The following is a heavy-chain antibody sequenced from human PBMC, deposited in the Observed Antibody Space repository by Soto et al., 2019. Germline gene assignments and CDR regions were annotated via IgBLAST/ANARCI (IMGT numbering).Heavy chain of an antibody. CDR1: GFTFSSYG. V-gene: IGHV3-30*18. D-gene: IGHD5-18*01. CDR2: ISYDGSNK. Sequence: ESGGGVVQPGRSLRLSCAASGFTFSSYGMHWVRQAPGKGLEWVALISYDGSNKYYADSVKGRFTISRDNSKNTLYLQMNSLRAEDTAVYYCAKNSGYSYGFPFEYRGQGTLVTVSS. J-gene: IGHJ4*02. CDR3: AKNSGYSYGFPFEY.